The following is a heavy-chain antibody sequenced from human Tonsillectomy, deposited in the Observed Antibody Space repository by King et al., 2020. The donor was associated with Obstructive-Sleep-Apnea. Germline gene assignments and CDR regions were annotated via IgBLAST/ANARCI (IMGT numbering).Heavy chain of an antibody. D-gene: IGHD2-15*01. V-gene: IGHV3-23*04. CDR1: GFTFSSYA. Sequence: EVQLVESGGGLVQPGGSLRLSCAASGFTFSSYAMSWVRQAPGKGLEWVSAISGSGGSTYYADSVKGRFTISRDNSKNTLYLQMNSLRAADTAVYYCAREGVKSCSGGSCYYLGYYFDYWGQGTLVTVSS. CDR2: ISGSGGST. J-gene: IGHJ4*02. CDR3: AREGVKSCSGGSCYYLGYYFDY.